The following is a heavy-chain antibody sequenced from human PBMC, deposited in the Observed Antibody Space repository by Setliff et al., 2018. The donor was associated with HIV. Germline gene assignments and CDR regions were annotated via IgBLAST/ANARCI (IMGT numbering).Heavy chain of an antibody. Sequence: SETLSLTCTVSGDSISGYYWSWIRQSPGKGLEWIGYIYDRGGTNYNPSLKSRVTMSLDTSKNQFSLTLTSVTAADTAVYYCARSGSYWPLDYWGQGILVTVSS. CDR2: IYDRGGT. D-gene: IGHD1-26*01. CDR1: GDSISGYY. CDR3: ARSGSYWPLDY. J-gene: IGHJ4*02. V-gene: IGHV4-59*12.